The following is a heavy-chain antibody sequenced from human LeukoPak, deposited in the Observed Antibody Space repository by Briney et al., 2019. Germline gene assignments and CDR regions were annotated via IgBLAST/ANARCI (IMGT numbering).Heavy chain of an antibody. CDR2: INHSGST. V-gene: IGHV4-39*07. CDR1: GGSISSSSYY. J-gene: IGHJ3*02. D-gene: IGHD3-22*01. CDR3: ARDRGSVVPTGAFGI. Sequence: SETLSLTCTVSGGSISSSSYYWSWIRQPPGKGLEWIGEINHSGSTNYNPSLKSRVTISVDTSKNQFSLKLSSVTAADTAVYYCARDRGSVVPTGAFGIWGQGTMVTVSS.